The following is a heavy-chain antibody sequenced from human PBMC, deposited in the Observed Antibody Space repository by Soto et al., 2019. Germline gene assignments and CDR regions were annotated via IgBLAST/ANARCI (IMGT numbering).Heavy chain of an antibody. V-gene: IGHV4-59*08. CDR3: ARHHRAGILDY. D-gene: IGHD1-20*01. Sequence: SETLSLTCTVSGGSISSYFWSWIRQPPGKGLEWIGYIYYSGSANYNPSLKSRVTISVDTSKNQFSLKLSSVTAADTAVYYCARHHRAGILDYWGQGTLVTVSS. CDR1: GGSISSYF. CDR2: IYYSGSA. J-gene: IGHJ4*02.